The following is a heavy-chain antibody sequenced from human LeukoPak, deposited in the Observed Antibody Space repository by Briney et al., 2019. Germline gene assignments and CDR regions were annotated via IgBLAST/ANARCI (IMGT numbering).Heavy chain of an antibody. CDR2: IIPIFGTA. J-gene: IGHJ3*02. D-gene: IGHD2-21*01. Sequence: SVKVSCKASGYTFTGYYMHWVRQAPGQGLEWMGGIIPIFGTANYAQKFQGRVTITADKSTSTAYMELSSLRSEDTAVYYCARHIVVASFDIRGQRTMVTVSS. V-gene: IGHV1-69*06. CDR3: ARHIVVASFDI. CDR1: GYTFTGYY.